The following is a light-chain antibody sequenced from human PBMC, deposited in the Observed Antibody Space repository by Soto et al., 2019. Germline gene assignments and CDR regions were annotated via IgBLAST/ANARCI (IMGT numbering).Light chain of an antibody. J-gene: IGKJ1*01. CDR1: QSVSSY. CDR2: DAS. V-gene: IGKV3-11*01. Sequence: EIVLTQSPATLSLSPGERATLSCRASQSVSSYLAWYQQKPGQAPRLLIYDASNRAPGIPARFSGSGSGTDFTLTISSLEPADFAVDYCQQRSNWPPWTFGQGTKVEIK. CDR3: QQRSNWPPWT.